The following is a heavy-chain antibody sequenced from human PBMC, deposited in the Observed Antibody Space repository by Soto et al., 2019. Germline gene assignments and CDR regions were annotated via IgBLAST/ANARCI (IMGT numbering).Heavy chain of an antibody. V-gene: IGHV4-34*01. CDR3: ATGYGRNFDY. Sequence: QVQLQQWGAGLLKPSETLSLTCAVYGGSFSGYYWSWIRQPPGKGLEWIGEINHSGSTNYNPSLNSRVPISLDTSKNQFSLKLSAVTAADTAVYYCATGYGRNFDYWGQGTLVTVSS. D-gene: IGHD6-13*01. CDR1: GGSFSGYY. CDR2: INHSGST. J-gene: IGHJ4*02.